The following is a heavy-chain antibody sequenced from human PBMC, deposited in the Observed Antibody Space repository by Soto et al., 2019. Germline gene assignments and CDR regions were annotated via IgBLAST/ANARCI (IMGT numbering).Heavy chain of an antibody. Sequence: GGSLRLSCAASGFTFSSYGMHWVRQAPGKGLEWVAVISYDGSNKYYADSVKGRFTISRDNSKNTLYLQMNSLRAEDTAVYYCAKTPRSGSKIGYYFDYWGQGTLVTVSS. V-gene: IGHV3-30*18. CDR1: GFTFSSYG. CDR2: ISYDGSNK. J-gene: IGHJ4*02. D-gene: IGHD3-10*01. CDR3: AKTPRSGSKIGYYFDY.